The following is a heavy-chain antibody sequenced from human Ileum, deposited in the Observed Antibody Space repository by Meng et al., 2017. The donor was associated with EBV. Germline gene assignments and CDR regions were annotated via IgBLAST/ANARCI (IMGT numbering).Heavy chain of an antibody. Sequence: QLRLQESGPGLVKPSQTLSLTCTVSGGSISSSNYYWSWIRQPPGKGLEWSGHIYNSGSTYYNPSLKSRITISVDTSKNQFSLKLSSVTAADTAVYYCARGQKGYFDLWGRGTLVTVSS. V-gene: IGHV4-30-4*01. J-gene: IGHJ2*01. CDR3: ARGQKGYFDL. CDR1: GGSISSSNYY. CDR2: IYNSGST.